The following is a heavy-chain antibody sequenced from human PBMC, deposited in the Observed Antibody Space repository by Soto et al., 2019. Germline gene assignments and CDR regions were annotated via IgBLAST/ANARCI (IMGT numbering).Heavy chain of an antibody. J-gene: IGHJ5*02. V-gene: IGHV3-74*03. CDR1: GFDFNNYW. Sequence: EVQLVQSGGGLVQPGGSLRLACGASGFDFNNYWMNWVRQDPGKGLVWVSRINGDGSDIKYAYSVKGRFTISRENAKNTVYLQMNSLRAEDTAVYYCASDHTTGDWFYAWGQGTLVTVSS. CDR2: INGDGSDI. D-gene: IGHD1-26*01. CDR3: ASDHTTGDWFYA.